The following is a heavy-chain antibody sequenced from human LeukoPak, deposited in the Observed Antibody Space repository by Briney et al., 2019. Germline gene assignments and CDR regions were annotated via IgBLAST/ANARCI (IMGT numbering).Heavy chain of an antibody. CDR1: GFTFSSYG. CDR3: AKDGPRLRYFDWLSY. V-gene: IGHV3-30*02. D-gene: IGHD3-9*01. J-gene: IGHJ4*02. Sequence: SGGSLRLSCAASGFTFSSYGMHWVRQAPGKGLEWVAFIRYDGSNKYYADSVKGRFTISRDNSKNTLYLQMNSLRAEDTAVYYCAKDGPRLRYFDWLSYWGQGTLVTVSS. CDR2: IRYDGSNK.